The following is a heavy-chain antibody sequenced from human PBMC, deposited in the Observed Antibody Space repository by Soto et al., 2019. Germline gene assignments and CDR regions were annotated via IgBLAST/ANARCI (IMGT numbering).Heavy chain of an antibody. Sequence: QVQLQESGPGLVKPSETLSLTCTVSGGSISSYYWSWIRQPAGKGLEWIGRIYTSGSTNYNPSLKSRVTMSVDTSKNQFSLKLSSVTAADTAVYYCARTGGYYDSSGYYYPFDYWGQGTLVTVSS. CDR2: IYTSGST. CDR1: GGSISSYY. J-gene: IGHJ4*02. CDR3: ARTGGYYDSSGYYYPFDY. V-gene: IGHV4-4*07. D-gene: IGHD3-22*01.